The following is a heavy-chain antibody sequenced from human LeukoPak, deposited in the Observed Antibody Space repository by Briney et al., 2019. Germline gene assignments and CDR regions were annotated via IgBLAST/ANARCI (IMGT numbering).Heavy chain of an antibody. CDR2: IYYSGST. CDR1: GRSISSGGYD. Sequence: SQTLSLACTVPGRSISSGGYDWGWIRQHPGKGLDWIEYIYYSGSTYYNPSRKSRLTISLDTSKNQFSLKLSSVTAADTAVYYCARGVPGLRYFDWLPWFDPWRQGTLVSVSS. CDR3: ARGVPGLRYFDWLPWFDP. V-gene: IGHV4-31*03. D-gene: IGHD3-9*01. J-gene: IGHJ5*02.